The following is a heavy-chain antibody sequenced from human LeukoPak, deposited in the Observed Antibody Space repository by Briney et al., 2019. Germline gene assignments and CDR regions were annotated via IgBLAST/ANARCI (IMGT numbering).Heavy chain of an antibody. CDR1: GFTFSSYG. D-gene: IGHD3-22*01. CDR2: IRYDGSNK. Sequence: GGSLRLSCAASGFTFSSYGMHWVRQAPGKGLEWVAFIRYDGSNKYYADSVKGRFTISRGNSKNTLYLQMNSLRAEDTAVYYCAKWAYDSSGYLRESIYWGQGTLVTVSS. CDR3: AKWAYDSSGYLRESIY. V-gene: IGHV3-30*02. J-gene: IGHJ4*02.